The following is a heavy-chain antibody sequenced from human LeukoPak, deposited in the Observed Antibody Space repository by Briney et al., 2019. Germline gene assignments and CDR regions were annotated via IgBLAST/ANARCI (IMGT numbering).Heavy chain of an antibody. CDR3: SSMIYGSNSFYVY. Sequence: PSETLSLTCAVYGGSFSGYYRSWVRQPPGRGLEWIGEINHSGSTNYNPSLKSRVTISVDTSKNQFSLKLSSVTAAAAAVYYYSSMIYGSNSFYVYGCQGTLVTVSS. J-gene: IGHJ4*02. V-gene: IGHV4-34*01. CDR2: INHSGST. CDR1: GGSFSGYY. D-gene: IGHD2/OR15-2a*01.